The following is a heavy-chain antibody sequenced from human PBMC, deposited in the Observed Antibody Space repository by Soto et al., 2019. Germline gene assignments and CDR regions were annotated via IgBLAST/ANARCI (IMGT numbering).Heavy chain of an antibody. CDR1: GFTFSSYA. V-gene: IGHV3-30*07. D-gene: IGHD3-10*01. CDR3: ARDFAPGIPNYDY. CDR2: ISHDGNVN. J-gene: IGHJ4*02. Sequence: GGSLRLSCEASGFTFSSYAMHWFRQAPGKGLEWVAVISHDGNVNYYSESVKGRFTISRDNSKNTLYLQMDSLRAEDTAVYYCARDFAPGIPNYDYWGLGTLFTVSS.